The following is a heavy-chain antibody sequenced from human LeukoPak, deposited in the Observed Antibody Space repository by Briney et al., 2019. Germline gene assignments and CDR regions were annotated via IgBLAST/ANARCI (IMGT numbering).Heavy chain of an antibody. CDR2: INYSGST. Sequence: SETLSLTCTVSGGSISSNNYFWGWIRQPPGKGLEWIGSINYSGSTYYNPSLKSRVNISVDTSKNQFSLKLSSVTAGDTAVYYCARSGGVFGSSYGDYEYDYWGQGTLVTVSS. CDR1: GGSISSNNYF. V-gene: IGHV4-39*01. J-gene: IGHJ4*02. D-gene: IGHD4-17*01. CDR3: ARSGGVFGSSYGDYEYDY.